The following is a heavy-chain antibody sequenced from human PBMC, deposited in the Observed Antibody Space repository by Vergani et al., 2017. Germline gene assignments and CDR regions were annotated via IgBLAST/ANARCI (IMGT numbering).Heavy chain of an antibody. Sequence: QVQLVESGGGVVQPGGSLRLSCAASGFTFSSYGMHWVRQAPGKGLEWVAFIRYDGSNKYYADSVKGRFTISRDNSKNTLYLQMNSLRAEDTAVYYCAKDAHYYDSSGYPIPDAFDYWGQGTLVTVSS. D-gene: IGHD3-22*01. CDR2: IRYDGSNK. J-gene: IGHJ4*02. V-gene: IGHV3-30*02. CDR3: AKDAHYYDSSGYPIPDAFDY. CDR1: GFTFSSYG.